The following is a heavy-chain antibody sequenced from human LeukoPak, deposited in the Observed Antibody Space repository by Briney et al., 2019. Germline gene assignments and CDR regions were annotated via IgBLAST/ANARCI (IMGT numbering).Heavy chain of an antibody. Sequence: ASVKVSCKASGHTFTSYDINWVRQATGQGLEWMGWMNPNSGNTGYAQKFQGRVTMTRNTSISTAYMELSSLRSEDTAVYYCAGSPTYDILTGRLSMDWFDPWGQGTLVTVSS. J-gene: IGHJ5*02. CDR1: GHTFTSYD. D-gene: IGHD3-9*01. CDR3: AGSPTYDILTGRLSMDWFDP. V-gene: IGHV1-8*01. CDR2: MNPNSGNT.